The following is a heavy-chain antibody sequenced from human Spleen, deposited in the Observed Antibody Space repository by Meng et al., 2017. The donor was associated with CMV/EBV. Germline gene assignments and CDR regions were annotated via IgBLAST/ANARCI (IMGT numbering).Heavy chain of an antibody. CDR3: ASLLGYCSSTSCPGGYFDY. Sequence: SGCYYWSWIRQPPGKGLEWIGYIYYSGSTYYNPSLKSRVTISVDTSKNQFSLKLSSVTAADTAVYYCASLLGYCSSTSCPGGYFDYWGQGTLVTVSS. D-gene: IGHD2-2*01. J-gene: IGHJ4*02. CDR1: SGCYY. CDR2: IYYSGST. V-gene: IGHV4-30-4*01.